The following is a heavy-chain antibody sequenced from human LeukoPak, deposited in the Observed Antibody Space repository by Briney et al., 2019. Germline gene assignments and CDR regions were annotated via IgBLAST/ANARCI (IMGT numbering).Heavy chain of an antibody. V-gene: IGHV3-23*01. CDR1: GFTFRNYW. CDR2: ISGRGDST. J-gene: IGHJ4*02. Sequence: GGSLRLSCTASGFTFRNYWMNWVRQAPGKGLEWVSGISGRGDSTYYADSVKGRFTISRDNSKNTLYLQMNSLRAEDTAVYYCAKYRIAATGTGSFAYWGQGTLVTVSS. D-gene: IGHD6-13*01. CDR3: AKYRIAATGTGSFAY.